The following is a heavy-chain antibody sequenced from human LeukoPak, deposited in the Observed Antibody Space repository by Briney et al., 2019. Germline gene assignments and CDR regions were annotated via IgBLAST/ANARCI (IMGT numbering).Heavy chain of an antibody. CDR3: ARGGSGGYYSNWFDP. D-gene: IGHD3-10*01. Sequence: GGSLRLSCAASGFSFISYSMNWVRQAPGKGLEWVSSISSSSDYIYHADSVKGRFTISRDNPKNSLYLQMNSLRAEDTAMYYCARGGSGGYYSNWFDPWGQGTLVTVSS. CDR1: GFSFISYS. J-gene: IGHJ5*02. V-gene: IGHV3-21*01. CDR2: ISSSSDYI.